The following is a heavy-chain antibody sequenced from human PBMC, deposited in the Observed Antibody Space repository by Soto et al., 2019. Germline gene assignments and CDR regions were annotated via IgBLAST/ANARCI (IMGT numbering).Heavy chain of an antibody. CDR1: GFTFSSYG. CDR2: IWYDGSNK. CDR3: ARPLLPSDDAFDI. J-gene: IGHJ3*02. V-gene: IGHV3-33*01. Sequence: PGGSLRLSCAASGFTFSSYGMHWVRQAPGKGLEWVAVIWYDGSNKYYADSVKGRFTISRDNSKNTLYLQMNSLRAEDTAVYYCARPLLPSDDAFDIWGQGTMVTVS.